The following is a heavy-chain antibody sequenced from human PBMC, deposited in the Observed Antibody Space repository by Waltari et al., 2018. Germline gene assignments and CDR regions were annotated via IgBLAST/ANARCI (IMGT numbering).Heavy chain of an antibody. Sequence: EVQLVEAGGGLVQPGGSLRLSCAASGLTFSSSWISWVRKALGKGLEWVANIKQEGREKYYGDSVKGRFTISRDNAKNSLYLQMNSLRAEDTAVYYCARDHGYDSSGYRDAAHDYWGQGTLVTVSS. CDR3: ARDHGYDSSGYRDAAHDY. CDR1: GLTFSSSW. CDR2: IKQEGREK. V-gene: IGHV3-7*01. D-gene: IGHD3-22*01. J-gene: IGHJ4*02.